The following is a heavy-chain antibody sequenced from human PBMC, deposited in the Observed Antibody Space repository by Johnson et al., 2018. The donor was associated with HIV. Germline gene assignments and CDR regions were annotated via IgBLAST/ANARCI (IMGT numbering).Heavy chain of an antibody. J-gene: IGHJ3*02. CDR1: GFTFDDYA. CDR2: ISWNSGSI. CDR3: AKGSIAARWGAFDI. V-gene: IGHV3-9*01. D-gene: IGHD6-6*01. Sequence: EVQLVESGGGLVQPGRSLRLSCAASGFTFDDYAMHWVRQAPGKGLEWVSGISWNSGSIGYVDSVKGRFTISRDNAKNSLYLQMNSLRAEDTALYYCAKGSIAARWGAFDIWGQGTMVTVSS.